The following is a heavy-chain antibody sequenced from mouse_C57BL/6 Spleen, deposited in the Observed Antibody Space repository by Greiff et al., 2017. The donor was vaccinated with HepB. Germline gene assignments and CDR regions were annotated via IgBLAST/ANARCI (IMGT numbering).Heavy chain of an antibody. CDR2: IRSKSNNYAT. Sequence: EVKVVESGGGLVQPKGSLKLSCAASGFSFNTYAMNWVRQAPGKGLEWVARIRSKSNNYATYYADSVKDRFTISRDDSESMLYLQMNNLKTEDTAMYYCVRRDGGSWGQGTLVTVSA. CDR3: VRRDGGS. D-gene: IGHD2-3*01. V-gene: IGHV10-1*01. CDR1: GFSFNTYA. J-gene: IGHJ3*01.